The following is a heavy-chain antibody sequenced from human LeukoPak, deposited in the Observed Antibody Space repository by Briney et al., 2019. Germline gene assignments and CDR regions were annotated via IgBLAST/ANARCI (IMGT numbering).Heavy chain of an antibody. Sequence: GGSLRLSCAASGFTFDDYTMHWVRQAPGKGLEWVSLISWDGGITYYADSVKGRFTIPRDNSKNSLYLQMNSLRTEDTALYNCAKGTVVVTGPLDYWGQGTLVTVSS. CDR3: AKGTVVVTGPLDY. V-gene: IGHV3-43*01. J-gene: IGHJ4*02. CDR2: ISWDGGIT. D-gene: IGHD3-22*01. CDR1: GFTFDDYT.